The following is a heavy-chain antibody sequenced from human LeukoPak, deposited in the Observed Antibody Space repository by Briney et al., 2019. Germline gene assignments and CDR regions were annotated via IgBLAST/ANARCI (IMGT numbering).Heavy chain of an antibody. Sequence: ASVKVSCKASGYTFTSYDINWVRQATGQGLEWMGWMSPNSGNTGYAQKFQGRVTMTRNTSISTAYMQLSSLRSEDTAVYYCARGRGVVYESDMENYFDYWGQGTLVTVSS. CDR3: ARGRGVVYESDMENYFDY. J-gene: IGHJ4*02. CDR2: MSPNSGNT. CDR1: GYTFTSYD. D-gene: IGHD2-8*02. V-gene: IGHV1-8*01.